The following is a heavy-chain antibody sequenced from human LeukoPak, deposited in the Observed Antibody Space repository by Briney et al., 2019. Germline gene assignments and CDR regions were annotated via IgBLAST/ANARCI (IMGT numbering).Heavy chain of an antibody. Sequence: PSETLSLTCTVSGASISSGSYYWGWIRQPPGKGLEWIGSIYYSGSTYYNPSLKSRVTISVDTSKNKFSLKLSSVTAADTAVYYCARTRYYYNSRSYGAPYYFDYWGQGTLVTVSS. CDR1: GASISSGSYY. D-gene: IGHD3-10*01. CDR3: ARTRYYYNSRSYGAPYYFDY. V-gene: IGHV4-39*01. CDR2: IYYSGST. J-gene: IGHJ4*02.